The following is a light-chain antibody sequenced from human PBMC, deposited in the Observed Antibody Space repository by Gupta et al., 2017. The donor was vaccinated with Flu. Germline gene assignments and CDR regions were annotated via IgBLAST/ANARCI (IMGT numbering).Light chain of an antibody. CDR3: QSRDNSLNAWV. Sequence: TGSGTNLGAGYVLHCYQQPPRIPPNLLFLRPSGATGRFSASRSGTSASLAITGLQAEDEADYYCQSRDNSLNAWVFGSGTKVTVL. CDR1: GTNLGAGYV. V-gene: IGLV1-40*01. J-gene: IGLJ1*01.